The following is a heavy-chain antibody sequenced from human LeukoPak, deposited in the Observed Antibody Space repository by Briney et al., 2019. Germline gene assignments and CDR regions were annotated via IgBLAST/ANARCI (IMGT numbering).Heavy chain of an antibody. CDR3: ARSGCSGGSCYSSTRNWFDP. CDR1: GFTFSSYW. D-gene: IGHD2-15*01. V-gene: IGHV3-7*01. Sequence: PGGSLRLSCAASGFTFSSYWMSWVRQAPGKGLEWVANIKQDGSEKYYVDSVKGRFTISRDNAKNSLYLQMNSLRAEDTAVYYCARSGCSGGSCYSSTRNWFDPWGQGTLVTVSS. CDR2: IKQDGSEK. J-gene: IGHJ5*02.